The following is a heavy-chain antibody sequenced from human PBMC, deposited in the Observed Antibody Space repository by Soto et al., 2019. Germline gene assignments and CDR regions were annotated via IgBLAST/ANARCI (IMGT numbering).Heavy chain of an antibody. CDR2: VSYTGDTT. Sequence: PGGSLRLSCASSGFTFSTYGMSWVRQAPGKGLEWVSSVSYTGDTTYYADSVKGRFTISRDNSKNTVYLQMNSLRTEDTAVYYCARYIRGPTVYYFDFWGPGVLVTVSS. D-gene: IGHD1-1*01. V-gene: IGHV3-23*01. J-gene: IGHJ4*02. CDR3: ARYIRGPTVYYFDF. CDR1: GFTFSTYG.